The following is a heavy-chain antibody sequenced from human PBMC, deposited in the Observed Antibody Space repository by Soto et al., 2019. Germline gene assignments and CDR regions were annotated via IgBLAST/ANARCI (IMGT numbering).Heavy chain of an antibody. D-gene: IGHD1-20*01. V-gene: IGHV4-39*01. J-gene: IGHJ5*02. CDR1: GGSIRVQSYY. CDR2: SYYSGTS. Sequence: PSETLSLTCTVSGGSIRVQSYYWTWIRQTPGKGLEWVGSSYYSGTSYFNPALKGRVTISVDTSTNQFSLRLTSVTAADTAVYYCTRRYNLNDHYFAPWGQGTLVTVSS. CDR3: TRRYNLNDHYFAP.